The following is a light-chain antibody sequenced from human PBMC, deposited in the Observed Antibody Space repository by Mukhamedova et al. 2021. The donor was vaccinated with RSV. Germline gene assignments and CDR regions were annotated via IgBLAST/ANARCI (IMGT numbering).Light chain of an antibody. Sequence: GASTDIGGYNYVSWYQQYPGNAPKLLIYEVSFRPSGVSNRFSGSKYGHTASLTISGLQAEDEADYYCSSYSGISTLLFGGGSKLTV. CDR3: SSYSGISTLL. CDR2: EVS. V-gene: IGLV2-14*01. CDR1: STDIGGYNY. J-gene: IGLJ3*02.